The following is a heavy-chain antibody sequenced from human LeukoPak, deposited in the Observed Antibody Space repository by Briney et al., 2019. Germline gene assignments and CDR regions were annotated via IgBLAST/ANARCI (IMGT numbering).Heavy chain of an antibody. CDR1: GGSISSYY. CDR3: ARETGPYYYYYMDV. D-gene: IGHD1-1*01. V-gene: IGHV4-4*07. J-gene: IGHJ6*03. CDR2: IYTSGNT. Sequence: SETLSLACTVSGGSISSYYWSWIRQPAGKGLEWIGRIYTSGNTNYNPSLKSRVTISVDKSKNQFSLKLSSVTAADTAVYYCARETGPYYYYYMDVWGKGTTVTVSS.